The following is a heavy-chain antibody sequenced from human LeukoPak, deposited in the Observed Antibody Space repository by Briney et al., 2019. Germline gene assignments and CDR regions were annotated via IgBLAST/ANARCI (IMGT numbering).Heavy chain of an antibody. CDR3: ARGDALYYYYYYMDV. CDR1: GYTFTGYY. J-gene: IGHJ6*03. V-gene: IGHV1-2*02. CDR2: INPNSGGT. Sequence: ASVKVSCKTSGYTFTGYYMHWVRQAPGQGLEWMGWINPNSGGTNYAQKFQGRVTMTRDTSISTAYMELSRLRSDDTAVYYCARGDALYYYYYYMDVWGKGTTVTVS.